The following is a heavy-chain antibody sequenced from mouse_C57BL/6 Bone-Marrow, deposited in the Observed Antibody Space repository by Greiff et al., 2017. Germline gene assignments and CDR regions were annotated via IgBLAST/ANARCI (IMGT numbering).Heavy chain of an antibody. V-gene: IGHV1-81*01. Sequence: QVQLQQSGAELARPGASLKLSCTASGYTFTSYGISWVKQRPGPGLEWLGEIYPRSGTTYYNEKFKSQATLTADQSYSPPYMEIRSLKSEDSAVYFCARGIDYDFKWFAFWGKGTLVTVSA. J-gene: IGHJ3*01. CDR3: ARGIDYDFKWFAF. CDR2: IYPRSGTT. D-gene: IGHD2-4*01. CDR1: GYTFTSYG.